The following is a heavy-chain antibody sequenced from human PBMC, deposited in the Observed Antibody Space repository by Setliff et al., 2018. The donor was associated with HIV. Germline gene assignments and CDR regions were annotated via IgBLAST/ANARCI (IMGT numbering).Heavy chain of an antibody. Sequence: AGGSLRLSCAASGFTFRNYKFNWVRQAPGRGLEWVSSISIGSGGAIDYADSVQGRFTISRDNSKNSLYLQMNSLRVEDTAVYYCARDGGEYWGQGTLVTVSS. V-gene: IGHV3-48*03. CDR3: ARDGGEY. D-gene: IGHD3-16*01. J-gene: IGHJ4*02. CDR2: ISIGSGGAI. CDR1: GFTFRNYK.